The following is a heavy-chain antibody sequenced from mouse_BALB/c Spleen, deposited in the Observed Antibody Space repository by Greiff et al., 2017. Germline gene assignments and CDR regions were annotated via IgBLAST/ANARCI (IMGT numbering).Heavy chain of an antibody. V-gene: IGHV2-6-7*01. D-gene: IGHD2-4*01. CDR1: GFSLTGYG. Sequence: VQLVESGPGLVAPSQSLSITCTVSGFSLTGYGLNWVRQPPGKGLEWLGMIWGDGSTDYNSALKSRLSISKDNSKSQVFLKMNSLQTDDTARYYCARDNYYDYDGDYYAMDYWGQGTSVTVSS. CDR2: IWGDGST. J-gene: IGHJ4*01. CDR3: ARDNYYDYDGDYYAMDY.